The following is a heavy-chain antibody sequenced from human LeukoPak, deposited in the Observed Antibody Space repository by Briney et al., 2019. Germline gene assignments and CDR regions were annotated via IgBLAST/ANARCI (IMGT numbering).Heavy chain of an antibody. CDR3: ARADRLHGGPYLIGP. D-gene: IGHD2-21*01. CDR2: INLNSGDI. Sequence: GASVKVSCNASGYSFTDYYMHWVRQAPGQGLEWMGWINLNSGDIKSAQKFQGRVTMTRDTSITTVYMEVSWLTSDDTAIYYCARADRLHGGPYLIGPWGQGTLVTVSS. CDR1: GYSFTDYY. J-gene: IGHJ5*02. V-gene: IGHV1-2*02.